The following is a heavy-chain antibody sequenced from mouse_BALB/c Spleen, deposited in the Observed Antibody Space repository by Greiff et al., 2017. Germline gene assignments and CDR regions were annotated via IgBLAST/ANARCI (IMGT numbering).Heavy chain of an antibody. D-gene: IGHD2-4*01. CDR1: GFNIKDTY. V-gene: IGHV14-3*02. J-gene: IGHJ2*01. CDR3: AREGIYYDSYFDY. Sequence: VQLQQSGAELVKPGASVKLSCTASGFNIKDTYMHWVKQRPEQGLEWIGRIDPANGNTKYDPKFQGKATITADTSSNTAYLQLSSLTSEDTAVYDCAREGIYYDSYFDYWGQGTTLTVSS. CDR2: IDPANGNT.